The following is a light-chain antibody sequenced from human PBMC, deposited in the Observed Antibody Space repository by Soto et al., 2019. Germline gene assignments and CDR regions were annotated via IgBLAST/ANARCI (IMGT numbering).Light chain of an antibody. J-gene: IGKJ1*01. CDR3: QKYNSAPRT. CDR1: QGIGTY. CDR2: AAS. Sequence: DIQMTQSPSSLSASLGDRVTITCRASQGIGTYLAWYQLQPGKVPKLLIYAASTLQSGVPSRFSGSGSGTDFTLTISSLQPEDVATSFCQKYNSAPRTFGQGTKVEI. V-gene: IGKV1-27*01.